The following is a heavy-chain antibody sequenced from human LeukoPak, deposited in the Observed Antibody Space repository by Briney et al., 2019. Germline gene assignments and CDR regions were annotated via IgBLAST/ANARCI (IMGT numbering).Heavy chain of an antibody. D-gene: IGHD3-10*01. CDR2: IWYDGSNQ. V-gene: IGHV3-33*01. J-gene: IGHJ3*01. CDR3: ARAADFGSGSYYRDAFDV. Sequence: GGSLRLSCAASGFTFSRFGMHWVRQAPGKGLEWAAVIWYDGSNQDYADSVKGRFTISRDNSKDMLYLQTNTLRAEDTAVYYCARAADFGSGSYYRDAFDVWGQGTMVTVSS. CDR1: GFTFSRFG.